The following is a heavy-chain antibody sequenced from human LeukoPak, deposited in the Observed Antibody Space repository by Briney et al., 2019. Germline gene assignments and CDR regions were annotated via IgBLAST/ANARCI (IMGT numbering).Heavy chain of an antibody. CDR1: GFTFSSYS. CDR2: IWYDGSNK. Sequence: GRSLRLSCAASGFTFSSYSMHWVRQAPGKGLEWVAVIWYDGSNKYYADSVKGRFTISRDNSKNTLYLQMNSLRAEDTAVYYCARDPLNPEYYFDYWGQGTLVTVSS. V-gene: IGHV3-33*01. CDR3: ARDPLNPEYYFDY. J-gene: IGHJ4*02. D-gene: IGHD3-16*02.